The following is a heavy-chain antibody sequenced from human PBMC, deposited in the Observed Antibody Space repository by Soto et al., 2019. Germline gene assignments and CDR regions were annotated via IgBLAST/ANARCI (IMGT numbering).Heavy chain of an antibody. V-gene: IGHV1-3*01. J-gene: IGHJ4*02. Sequence: ASVKVSCKASGYTFTSYAMHWVRQAPGQRLEWMGWINAGNGNTKYSQKLQGRVTITRDTSASTAYMELSSLRSEDTAVYYCARGRYFDWLFSYWGQGTLVTVSS. CDR3: ARGRYFDWLFSY. CDR2: INAGNGNT. CDR1: GYTFTSYA. D-gene: IGHD3-9*01.